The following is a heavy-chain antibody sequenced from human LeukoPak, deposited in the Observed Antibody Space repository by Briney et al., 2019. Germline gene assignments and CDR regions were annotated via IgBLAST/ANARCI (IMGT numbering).Heavy chain of an antibody. CDR3: ARGSSGWYGGDFDY. CDR1: DGSISSFC. J-gene: IGHJ4*02. V-gene: IGHV4-4*07. D-gene: IGHD6-19*01. CDR2: IHTSGST. Sequence: SETLSLTCSVSDGSISSFCWSWIRQPAGKGLEWIGRIHTSGSTDYNPSLKSRVTMSVDTSKNQFSLKLSSVTAADTAVYYCARGSSGWYGGDFDYWGQGTLVTVSS.